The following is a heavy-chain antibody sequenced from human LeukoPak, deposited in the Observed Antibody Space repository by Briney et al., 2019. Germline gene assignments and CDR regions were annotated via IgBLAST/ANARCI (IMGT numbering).Heavy chain of an antibody. V-gene: IGHV3-30*02. Sequence: GGSLRLSCAASGFTFSSYGMHWVRQAPGKGLEGVAFIRYDGSNKYYADSVKGRFTISRDNSKNTLYLQMNSLRAEDTAVYYCAKEDHPIFGVVISLDYWGQGTLVTVSS. J-gene: IGHJ4*02. CDR1: GFTFSSYG. D-gene: IGHD3-3*01. CDR3: AKEDHPIFGVVISLDY. CDR2: IRYDGSNK.